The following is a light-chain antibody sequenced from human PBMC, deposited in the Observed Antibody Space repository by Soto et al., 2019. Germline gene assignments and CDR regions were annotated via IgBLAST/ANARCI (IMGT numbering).Light chain of an antibody. Sequence: EIVMTQSPATLSVSPGERATLSCRASQAGSSNLAWYQQKPGQAPRLLIYAASTRAAGIPDRFSGSGSGTGFTLTITSLQSEDFAVYYCQHYNNWPFTFGGGTKVDIK. CDR2: AAS. CDR1: QAGSSN. V-gene: IGKV3-15*01. J-gene: IGKJ4*01. CDR3: QHYNNWPFT.